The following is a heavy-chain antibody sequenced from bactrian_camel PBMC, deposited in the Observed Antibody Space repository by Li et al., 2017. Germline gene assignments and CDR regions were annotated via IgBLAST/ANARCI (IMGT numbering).Heavy chain of an antibody. CDR2: IDNDGRT. CDR3: AADSIRCRGEFLDWEDYDV. J-gene: IGHJ4*01. V-gene: IGHV3S53*01. D-gene: IGHD1*01. CDR1: EGMYNYYC. Sequence: HVQLVESGGGSVQAGGSLGLFCAASEGMYNYYCLAWFRQAPGKEREGVASIDNDGRTTYADSVKGRFTISKDNDKNNFYLQMNSLKPEDTGMYYCAADSIRCRGEFLDWEDYDVWGRGTQVTVS.